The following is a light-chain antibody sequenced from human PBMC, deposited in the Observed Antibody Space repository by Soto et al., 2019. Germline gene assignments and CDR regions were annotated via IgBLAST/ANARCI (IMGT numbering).Light chain of an antibody. CDR3: QQYNSYSPGNT. V-gene: IGKV1-5*01. J-gene: IGKJ2*01. Sequence: DIQMTQSPSTLSASVGDRVTITCRASESISSWLAWYQQKPGKAPKLLIYDASSLESGVPSRFSGSGSGTESTLTISSLQPDDFATYYCQQYNSYSPGNTFGQGTKLEIK. CDR2: DAS. CDR1: ESISSW.